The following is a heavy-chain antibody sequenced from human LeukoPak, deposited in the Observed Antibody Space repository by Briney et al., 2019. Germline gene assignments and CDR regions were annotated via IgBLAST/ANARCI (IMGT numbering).Heavy chain of an antibody. CDR2: IKQDGSEK. D-gene: IGHD2-15*01. J-gene: IGHJ4*02. Sequence: GGSLRLSCAASGSTFSSYWMSWVRQAPGKGLEWVANIKQDGSEKYYVDSVKGRFTISRDNAKNSLYLQMNSLRAEDTAVYYCARAPPRYCSGGSCARYFDYWGQGTLVTVSS. CDR3: ARAPPRYCSGGSCARYFDY. CDR1: GSTFSSYW. V-gene: IGHV3-7*01.